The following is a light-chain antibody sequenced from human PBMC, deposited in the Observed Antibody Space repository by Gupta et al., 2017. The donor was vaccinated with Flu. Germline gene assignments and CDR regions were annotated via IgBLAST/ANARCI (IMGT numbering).Light chain of an antibody. CDR2: DIN. CDR1: RSDVGGHDF. CDR3: CAYAGRSVWV. J-gene: IGLJ3*02. Sequence: QSALTQPRSVSGSPGQSLTISCTGTRSDVGGHDFISWYHQAAGESPKLILYDINKRPSGVPDRFSGSKSGNTASLTISGLQDEDEGDFYCCAYAGRSVWVFGAGTRVTGL. V-gene: IGLV2-11*01.